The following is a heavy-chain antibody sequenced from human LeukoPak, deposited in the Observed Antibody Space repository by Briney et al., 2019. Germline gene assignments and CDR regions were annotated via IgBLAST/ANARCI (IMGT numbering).Heavy chain of an antibody. J-gene: IGHJ6*02. CDR2: IYYSGGS. CDR3: ARHTQYYYYGMDV. Sequence: PSETLSLTCAVSGGSISTSSYYWAWVRQPPGKGLEWIGSIYYSGGSYYNPPLQSRVTISLDTSKNQFSLKLSSVTAADTAVYYCARHTQYYYYGMDVWGQGTTVTVSS. V-gene: IGHV4-39*01. CDR1: GGSISTSSYY.